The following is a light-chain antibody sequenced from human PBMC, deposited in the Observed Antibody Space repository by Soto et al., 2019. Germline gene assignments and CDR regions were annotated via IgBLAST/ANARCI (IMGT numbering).Light chain of an antibody. CDR1: QSISKW. CDR2: EAS. Sequence: DIQMTQSPSTLSASVGDRVTITCRATQSISKWLAWYQQKPGKAPKLLIYEASSLDSGVPSRFSGSGSGTEFSLTIRSLQPDDFATYYCQHQSYRLGQGTRLEIK. V-gene: IGKV1-5*03. J-gene: IGKJ2*03. CDR3: QHQSYR.